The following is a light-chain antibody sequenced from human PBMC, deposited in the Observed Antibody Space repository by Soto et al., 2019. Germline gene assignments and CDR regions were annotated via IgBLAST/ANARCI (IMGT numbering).Light chain of an antibody. CDR3: QQYNSYRRT. V-gene: IGKV1-5*03. J-gene: IGKJ1*01. CDR1: QSISSW. CDR2: KAS. Sequence: DIQMTQSPSTLSASVGDRVTITCRASQSISSWLAWYQQKPGKAPKLLIYKASSLESGVPSRFSGSGSGTEFTLPISSLQPDDFATYYCQQYNSYRRTFGQGTRWKSN.